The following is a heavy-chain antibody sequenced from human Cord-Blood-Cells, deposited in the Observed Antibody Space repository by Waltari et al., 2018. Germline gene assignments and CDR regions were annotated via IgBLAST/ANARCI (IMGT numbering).Heavy chain of an antibody. V-gene: IGHV1-2*04. J-gene: IGHJ3*02. CDR2: INPNSGGT. CDR1: GYTFTGYY. D-gene: IGHD6-13*01. Sequence: QVQLVQSGAEVKKPGASVKVSCKASGYTFTGYYMHWVRQAPGQGLEWMGWINPNSGGTNYAQKFQGWVTMTRDTSISTAYMELSRLRSDDTAVYYCARCHIAAAGHDAFDIWGQGTMVTVSS. CDR3: ARCHIAAAGHDAFDI.